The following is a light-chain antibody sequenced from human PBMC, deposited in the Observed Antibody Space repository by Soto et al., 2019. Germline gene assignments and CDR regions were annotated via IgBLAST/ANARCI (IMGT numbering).Light chain of an antibody. CDR2: DVS. J-gene: IGLJ2*01. V-gene: IGLV2-14*01. CDR1: SSDIGDYNY. CDR3: SSYTRGSTVI. Sequence: QSALTQPASVSGSPGQSITISCTGTSSDIGDYNYVSWYQQRPGKAPKLIIYDVSNRPSGVSDRFSGSLSGNTASLTISGLQPEDEADYYCSSYTRGSTVIFGGGTQLTVL.